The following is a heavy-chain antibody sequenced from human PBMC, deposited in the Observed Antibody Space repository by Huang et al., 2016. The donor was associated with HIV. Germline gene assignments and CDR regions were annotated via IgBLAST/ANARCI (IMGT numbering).Heavy chain of an antibody. CDR1: GYTFTSYG. Sequence: QVQLVQSGAEVKKPGASVKVSCKASGYTFTSYGISWVRQAPGQGLEWMGRISYYNGNTNYAQKLQGRVTMTTDTSTSTADMELRSLRSDDTAVYYCARARGYYYYGMDVWGQGTTVTVSS. J-gene: IGHJ6*02. V-gene: IGHV1-18*04. CDR2: ISYYNGNT. CDR3: ARARGYYYYGMDV.